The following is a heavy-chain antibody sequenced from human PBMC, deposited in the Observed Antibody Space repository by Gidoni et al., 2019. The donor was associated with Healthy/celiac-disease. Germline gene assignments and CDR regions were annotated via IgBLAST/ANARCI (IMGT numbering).Heavy chain of an antibody. Sequence: QVQLQQWGAGLLKPSETRSLTCAVHGGSFSGYYWSWIRQPPGQGLEWIWEVNHSGSTNYHPSLKSRVTISVDTSKNQFSLKLSSVTAADTAVYYCARGYPQGGGIDYWGQGTLVTVSS. CDR3: ARGYPQGGGIDY. CDR1: GGSFSGYY. D-gene: IGHD3-16*01. V-gene: IGHV4-34*01. J-gene: IGHJ4*02. CDR2: VNHSGST.